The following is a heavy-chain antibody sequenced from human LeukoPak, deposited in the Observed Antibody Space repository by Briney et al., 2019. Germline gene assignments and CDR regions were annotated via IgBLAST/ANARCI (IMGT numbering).Heavy chain of an antibody. V-gene: IGHV1-2*02. Sequence: ASVKVSCKASGYTFTGYYMHWVRRAPGQGLEWMGWINPNSGGTNYAQKFRGRVTMTGDTSIGTAYMELSRLRSDDTAVYYCAREEGITIFGVVSTRDKNWFDPWGQGTLVTVSS. CDR1: GYTFTGYY. J-gene: IGHJ5*02. CDR2: INPNSGGT. CDR3: AREEGITIFGVVSTRDKNWFDP. D-gene: IGHD3-3*01.